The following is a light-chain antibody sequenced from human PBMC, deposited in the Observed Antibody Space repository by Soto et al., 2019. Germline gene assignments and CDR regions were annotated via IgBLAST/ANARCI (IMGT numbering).Light chain of an antibody. CDR2: AAS. V-gene: IGKV1-27*01. J-gene: IGKJ3*01. CDR3: QKHDSAPLT. CDR1: RGISNY. Sequence: DIQMTQSPSSLSASVGDRVTITCRASRGISNYLAWYQQRPGKVPRVMIYAASTLQPGVPSRFSGSGYGTEFTPTISSLQPEDVATYYCQKHDSAPLTFGPGTKVDLK.